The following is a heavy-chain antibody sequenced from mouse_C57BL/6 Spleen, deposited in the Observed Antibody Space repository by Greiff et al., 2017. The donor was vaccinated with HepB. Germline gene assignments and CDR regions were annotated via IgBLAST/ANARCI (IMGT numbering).Heavy chain of an antibody. CDR3: AREDYYGRGFAY. CDR1: GYTFTSYW. D-gene: IGHD1-1*01. CDR2: IDPSDSYT. J-gene: IGHJ3*01. Sequence: VKLQQPGAELVMPGASVKLSCKASGYTFTSYWMHWVKQRPGQGLEWIGEIDPSDSYTNYNQKFKGKSTLTVDKSSSTAYMQLSSLTSEDSAVYYCAREDYYGRGFAYWGQGTLVTVSA. V-gene: IGHV1-69*01.